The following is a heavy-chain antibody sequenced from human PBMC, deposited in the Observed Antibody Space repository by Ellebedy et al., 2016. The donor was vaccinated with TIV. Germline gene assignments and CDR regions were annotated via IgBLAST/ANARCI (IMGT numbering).Heavy chain of an antibody. V-gene: IGHV3-7*01. Sequence: GESLKISCVASGFPFSKYWMTWVRQAPGKGLEWVANIRQDGSEQYYVDSEKGRFTISRDNAKNTLYLQMNSLRAEDTAVYYCARDQPLGIENFDYWGQGTLVTVSS. CDR3: ARDQPLGIENFDY. D-gene: IGHD7-27*01. CDR1: GFPFSKYW. J-gene: IGHJ4*02. CDR2: IRQDGSEQ.